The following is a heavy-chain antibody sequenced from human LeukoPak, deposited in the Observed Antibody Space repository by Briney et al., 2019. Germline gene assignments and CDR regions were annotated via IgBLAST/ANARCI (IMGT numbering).Heavy chain of an antibody. D-gene: IGHD3-3*01. V-gene: IGHV1-8*02. CDR3: ARGSYDFWSGYDLAAGLNWFDP. CDR2: MNPSSGNT. Sequence: ASVKVSCEASGYTFTGFYMHWVRQAPGQGLEWMGWMNPSSGNTGYAQKFQGRVTMTRNTSISTAYMELSSLRSEDTAVYYCARGSYDFWSGYDLAAGLNWFDPWGQGTLVTVSS. CDR1: GYTFTGFY. J-gene: IGHJ5*02.